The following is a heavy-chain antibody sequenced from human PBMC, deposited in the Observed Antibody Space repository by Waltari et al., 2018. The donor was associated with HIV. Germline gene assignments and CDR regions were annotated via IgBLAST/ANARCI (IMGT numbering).Heavy chain of an antibody. V-gene: IGHV3-74*01. D-gene: IGHD3-10*01. CDR1: GFTFSSYW. CDR3: ARDNSRMVRGVMNY. CDR2: INSGGRST. Sequence: EVQLVESGGGLVQPGGSLRLSCAASGFTFSSYWMHWVRQAPGKGLVWCEWINSGGRSTNYADVGKGLFTISRDNAKNTLYLQMNSLRAEDTAVYYCARDNSRMVRGVMNYWGQGTLVTVAS. J-gene: IGHJ4*02.